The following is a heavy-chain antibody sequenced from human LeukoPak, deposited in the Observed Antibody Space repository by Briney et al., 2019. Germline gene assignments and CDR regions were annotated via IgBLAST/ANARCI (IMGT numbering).Heavy chain of an antibody. Sequence: GRSLRLSCAASGLIFRNYAMSWVRQAPGKGLEWVSSISGSGYNAYYPDSMKGRFAISRDNSKSLLFPQMHSLTAEDTAIYYCAKVGGTDHYYYMDVWGKGTTVTVSS. CDR1: GLIFRNYA. CDR2: ISGSGYNA. CDR3: AKVGGTDHYYYMDV. J-gene: IGHJ6*03. D-gene: IGHD3-16*01. V-gene: IGHV3-23*01.